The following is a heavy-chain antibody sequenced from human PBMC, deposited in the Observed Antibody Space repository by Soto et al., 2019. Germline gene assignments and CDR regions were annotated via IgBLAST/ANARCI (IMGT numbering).Heavy chain of an antibody. CDR1: GFTFSSYA. Sequence: EVQLLQSGGGLVQPGGSLRLSCAASGFTFSSYAMSWVRQAPGKGLVWVSTISGTGGSTYYPDSVKGRFTISRDNSKNTVYLQMNSLRAEDAAVYYCAKEMTSGYYLFDYWGQGTLVTVSS. J-gene: IGHJ4*02. CDR3: AKEMTSGYYLFDY. CDR2: ISGTGGST. V-gene: IGHV3-23*01. D-gene: IGHD3-22*01.